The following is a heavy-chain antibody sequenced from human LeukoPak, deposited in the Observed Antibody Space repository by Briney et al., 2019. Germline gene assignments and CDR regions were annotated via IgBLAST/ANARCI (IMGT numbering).Heavy chain of an antibody. V-gene: IGHV4-34*01. CDR2: INHSGST. D-gene: IGHD3-22*01. Sequence: SETLSLTCAVYGGSFSGYYWSWIRQPPGKGLEWIGEINHSGSTNYNPPLKSRVTISVDTSKNQFSLKLSSVTAADTAVYYCARGANYYDSSGYYIAAGFDYWGQGTLVTVSS. CDR3: ARGANYYDSSGYYIAAGFDY. CDR1: GGSFSGYY. J-gene: IGHJ4*02.